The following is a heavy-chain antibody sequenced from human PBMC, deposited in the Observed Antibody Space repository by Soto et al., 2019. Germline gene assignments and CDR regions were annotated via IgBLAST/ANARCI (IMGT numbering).Heavy chain of an antibody. CDR2: MNPNSGNT. Sequence: QVQLVQSGAEVKKPGASVKVSCKAYGYTFTSYDINWVRQATGQGLEWMGWMNPNSGNTGYAQKFQGRVTMTRNTSISTAYMELSSLRSEDTAEYYCARWPDGYYYYGMDVWGQGTTVTVSS. CDR3: ARWPDGYYYYGMDV. V-gene: IGHV1-8*01. J-gene: IGHJ6*02. CDR1: GYTFTSYD.